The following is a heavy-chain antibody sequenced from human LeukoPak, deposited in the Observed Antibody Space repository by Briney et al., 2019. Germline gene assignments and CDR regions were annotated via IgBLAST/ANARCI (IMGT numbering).Heavy chain of an antibody. CDR1: GGSFSGYY. CDR3: ARGPRMAPIDY. J-gene: IGHJ4*02. Sequence: SETLSLTCAVYGGSFSGYYWSWIRQPPGKGLEWIGEINHSGSTNYNPSLKSRVTISVDTSKNQFSLKLSSVTAADTAVYYCARGPRMAPIDYWGQGTLVTVSS. CDR2: INHSGST. V-gene: IGHV4-34*01. D-gene: IGHD2-8*01.